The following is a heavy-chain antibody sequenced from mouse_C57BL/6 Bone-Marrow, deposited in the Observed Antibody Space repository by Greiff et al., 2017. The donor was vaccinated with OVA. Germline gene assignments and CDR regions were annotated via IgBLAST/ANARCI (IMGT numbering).Heavy chain of an antibody. J-gene: IGHJ2*01. CDR2: ISSGGSYT. V-gene: IGHV5-6*01. Sequence: EVKLMESGGDLVKPGGSLKLSCAASGFTFSSYGMSWVRQTPDKRLEWVATISSGGSYTYYPDSVKGRFTISRDNAKNTLYLQMSSLKSEDTAMYYCARGTGEGYYFDYWGQGTTLTVSS. CDR3: ARGTGEGYYFDY. CDR1: GFTFSSYG.